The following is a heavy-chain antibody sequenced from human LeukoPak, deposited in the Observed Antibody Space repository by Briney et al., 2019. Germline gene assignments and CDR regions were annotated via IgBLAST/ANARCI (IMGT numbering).Heavy chain of an antibody. CDR2: VSGSGVST. Sequence: GGSLRLSCAASGFTFSSYTFSTYAMSWVRQAPGKGLEWVSAVSGSGVSTYYADSVKGRFTISRDNSKNTLYLQMDGLRAEDTAVYYCAKGVEDSGIYYYYYMDVWGKGTTVTVSS. CDR3: AKGVEDSGIYYYYYMDV. CDR1: GFTFSSYTFSTYA. D-gene: IGHD2-15*01. V-gene: IGHV3-23*01. J-gene: IGHJ6*03.